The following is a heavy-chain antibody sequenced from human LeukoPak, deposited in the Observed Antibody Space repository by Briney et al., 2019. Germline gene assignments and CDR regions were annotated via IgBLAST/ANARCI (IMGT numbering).Heavy chain of an antibody. V-gene: IGHV4-59*08. CDR2: IYYSGST. Sequence: SETLSLTCTVSGGSISSYYWSWIRQPPGKGLEWIGYIYYSGSTNYNPSLKSRVTISVDTSKNQFSLKLSSVTAADTAVYYCARYHRGRSDAFDIWGQGTMVTVSS. J-gene: IGHJ3*02. CDR3: ARYHRGRSDAFDI. CDR1: GGSISSYY. D-gene: IGHD1-14*01.